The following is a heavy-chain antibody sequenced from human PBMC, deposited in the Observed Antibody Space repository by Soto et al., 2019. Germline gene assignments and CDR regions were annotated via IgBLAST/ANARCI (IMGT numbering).Heavy chain of an antibody. Sequence: QVQLVQSGAEVKKPGASVKVSCKASGYTFTGYYMHWVRQAPGQGLEWMGWINPNSGGTNYAQKFQGWVTMTRDTSISTAYMELSRLRSDDTAVYYCXXXHCSSTSCFTWYFDLWGRGTLVTVSS. CDR1: GYTFTGYY. V-gene: IGHV1-2*04. J-gene: IGHJ2*01. CDR2: INPNSGGT. D-gene: IGHD2-2*02. CDR3: XXXHCSSTSCFTWYFDL.